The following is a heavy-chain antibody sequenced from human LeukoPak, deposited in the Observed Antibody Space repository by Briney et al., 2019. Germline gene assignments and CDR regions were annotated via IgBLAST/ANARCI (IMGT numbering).Heavy chain of an antibody. CDR2: IFYSGST. D-gene: IGHD3-10*01. CDR1: SGSISTSNYY. V-gene: IGHV4-39*07. Sequence: KPSETLSLTCTVSSGSISTSNYYWGWVRQPPGKALEWIGNIFYSGSTYYSPSLKSRVTISLDTSRNQFSLKLNSVTAADTAVYYCARAPYYGSGSHHLYYMDVWGKGTTVTISS. J-gene: IGHJ6*03. CDR3: ARAPYYGSGSHHLYYMDV.